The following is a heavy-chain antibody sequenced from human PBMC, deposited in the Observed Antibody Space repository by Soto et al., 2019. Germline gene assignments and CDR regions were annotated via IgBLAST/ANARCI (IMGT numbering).Heavy chain of an antibody. CDR3: ARGQGAAIGDYYYHGMDV. V-gene: IGHV3-73*01. D-gene: IGHD2-2*02. Sequence: HPGGSLRLSCAASGFIFSGSAIHWVRLASGKGLEWVGRIRSRANNFATSSAASVKGRFTFSRDDSKNTAYLQMNTLKPEDTAVYYCARGQGAAIGDYYYHGMDVWGQGTTVTVSS. CDR1: GFIFSGSA. CDR2: IRSRANNFAT. J-gene: IGHJ6*02.